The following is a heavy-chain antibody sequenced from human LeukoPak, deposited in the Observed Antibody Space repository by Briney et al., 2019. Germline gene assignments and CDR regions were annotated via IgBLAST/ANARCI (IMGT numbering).Heavy chain of an antibody. D-gene: IGHD3-10*01. V-gene: IGHV3-30*04. Sequence: GGSLRLSCAASGFTFSSYAMHWVRQAPGKGLEWVAVISYDGSNKYYAASVKGRFTISRDNSKNTLYLQMNSLRAEDTAVYYCARDYYGLNWFDPWGQGTLVTVSS. J-gene: IGHJ5*02. CDR3: ARDYYGLNWFDP. CDR1: GFTFSSYA. CDR2: ISYDGSNK.